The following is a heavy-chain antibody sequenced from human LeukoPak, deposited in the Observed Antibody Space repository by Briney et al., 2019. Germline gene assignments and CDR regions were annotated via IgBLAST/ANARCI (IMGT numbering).Heavy chain of an antibody. Sequence: NPGGSLRLSCAASGFTFSDYYMSWIRQAPGKGLEWVSYISSSGSTIYYADSVKGRFTISRDNAKNSLYLQMNSLRAEDTAVYYCARVAYDISTGYPEYYFDYWGQGTLVTVSS. CDR3: ARVAYDISTGYPEYYFDY. CDR1: GFTFSDYY. CDR2: ISSSGSTI. V-gene: IGHV3-11*04. J-gene: IGHJ4*02. D-gene: IGHD3-9*01.